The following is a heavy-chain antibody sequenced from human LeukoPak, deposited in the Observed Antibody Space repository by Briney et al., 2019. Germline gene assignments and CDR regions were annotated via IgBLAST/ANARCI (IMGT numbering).Heavy chain of an antibody. CDR3: ARQGYGDPGDYYYYMDV. CDR2: IYYSGST. V-gene: IGHV4-39*01. CDR1: GGSISSSSYY. D-gene: IGHD4-17*01. Sequence: SETLSLTCTVSGGSISSSSYYWGWIRQPPGKGLEWLGSIYYSGSTYYNPSLKSRVTISVDTSKNQFSLKLRSVTAADTAVYYCARQGYGDPGDYYYYMDVWGKGTTVTVSS. J-gene: IGHJ6*03.